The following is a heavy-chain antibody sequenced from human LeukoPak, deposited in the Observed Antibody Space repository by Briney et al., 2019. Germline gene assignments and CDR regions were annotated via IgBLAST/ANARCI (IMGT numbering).Heavy chain of an antibody. D-gene: IGHD2-2*01. CDR3: ARGGYCSSTSCYPRYNWFDP. J-gene: IGHJ5*02. CDR2: IYYSGST. CDR1: GGSISSGGYY. Sequence: KPSETLSLTCTVSGGSISSGGYYWSWIRQHPGKGLEWIGYIYYSGSTYYNPSLKSRATISVDTSKNQFSLKLSSVTAADTAVYYCARGGYCSSTSCYPRYNWFDPWGQGTLVTVSS. V-gene: IGHV4-31*03.